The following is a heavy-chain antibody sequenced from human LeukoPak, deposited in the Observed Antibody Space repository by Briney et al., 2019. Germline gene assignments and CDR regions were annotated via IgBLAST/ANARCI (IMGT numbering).Heavy chain of an antibody. V-gene: IGHV4-59*12. CDR1: GGSITSYY. D-gene: IGHD5-24*01. CDR2: IYYSGST. CDR3: ARGLREMATTIRSYYYYYYMDV. J-gene: IGHJ6*03. Sequence: SETLSLTCTVSGGSITSYYWSWIRQPPGKGLEWIGYIYYSGSTNYNPSLKSRVTISVDTPKNQFSLKLSSVTAADTAVYYCARGLREMATTIRSYYYYYYMDVWGKGTTVTVSS.